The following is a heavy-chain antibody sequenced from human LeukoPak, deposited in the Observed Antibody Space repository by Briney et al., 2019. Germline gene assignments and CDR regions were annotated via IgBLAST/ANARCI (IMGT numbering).Heavy chain of an antibody. V-gene: IGHV5-51*01. CDR2: IYPGDSDT. D-gene: IGHD2-2*01. CDR3: ARKFCSSTTCYVAFDM. J-gene: IGHJ3*02. CDR1: GYSFTSYW. Sequence: GESLKIFCKGSGYSFTSYWIGWGRQMPGKGLEWMGIIYPGDSDTRYSPSFEGQVPISADKSISTAYLQWSSLKASDTAMYFCARKFCSSTTCYVAFDMWGQGTMVTVSS.